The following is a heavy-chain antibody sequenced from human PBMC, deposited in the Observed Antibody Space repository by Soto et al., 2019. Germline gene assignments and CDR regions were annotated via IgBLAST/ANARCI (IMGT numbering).Heavy chain of an antibody. Sequence: QVQLQESGPGLVKPSGTLSLSCAVSGASLTSSHWWSWVRQPPGKGLEWIGEIYHSGSTNYNSSLTSRVAISVDKSTNQFSLNLTSVPAADTAVYYCAGDSKYSRDSDRYFDLWGRGTLVTVSS. CDR3: AGDSKYSRDSDRYFDL. CDR2: IYHSGST. J-gene: IGHJ2*01. D-gene: IGHD6-6*01. V-gene: IGHV4-4*02. CDR1: GASLTSSHW.